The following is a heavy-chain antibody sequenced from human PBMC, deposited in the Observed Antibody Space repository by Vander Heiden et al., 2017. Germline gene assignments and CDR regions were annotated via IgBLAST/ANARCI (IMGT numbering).Heavy chain of an antibody. D-gene: IGHD1-26*01. V-gene: IGHV1-69*01. Sequence: EGKKPGSSVKFSCKASAGTFSSYAISWVRQAPGQGLEWMGGIIPIFGTANYAQKFQGRVTITADESTSTAYMELSSLRSEDTAVYYCAREVGASDAFDIWGQGTMVTVSS. CDR2: IIPIFGTA. CDR1: AGTFSSYA. CDR3: AREVGASDAFDI. J-gene: IGHJ3*02.